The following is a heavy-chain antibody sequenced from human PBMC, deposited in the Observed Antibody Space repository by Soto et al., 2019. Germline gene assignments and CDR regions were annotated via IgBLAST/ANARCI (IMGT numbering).Heavy chain of an antibody. Sequence: GGSLRLSCAASGFTFSSYAMSWVRQAPGKGLEWVSAISGSGGSTYYADSVKGRFTISRDNSKNTLYLQMNSLRAEDTAVYYCAKGPRITMIVVVISGPFDYWGQGTLVTVSS. CDR3: AKGPRITMIVVVISGPFDY. V-gene: IGHV3-23*01. CDR1: GFTFSSYA. D-gene: IGHD3-22*01. J-gene: IGHJ4*02. CDR2: ISGSGGST.